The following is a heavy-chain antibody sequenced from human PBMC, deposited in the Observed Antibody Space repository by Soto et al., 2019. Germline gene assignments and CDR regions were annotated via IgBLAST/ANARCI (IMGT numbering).Heavy chain of an antibody. J-gene: IGHJ6*02. Sequence: SVKVSCKASGGTFSSYAISWVRQAPGQGLEWMGGIIPIFGTANYAQKFQGRVTITADESTSTAYMELSSLRSEDTAVYYCASVDTATYGMDVWGQGTTVTVSS. CDR1: GGTFSSYA. D-gene: IGHD5-18*01. CDR2: IIPIFGTA. V-gene: IGHV1-69*13. CDR3: ASVDTATYGMDV.